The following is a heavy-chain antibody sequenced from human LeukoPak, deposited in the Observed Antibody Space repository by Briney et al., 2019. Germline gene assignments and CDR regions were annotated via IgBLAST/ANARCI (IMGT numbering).Heavy chain of an antibody. Sequence: ASVKVSCKASGYTLTGYYVHWVRQAPGQGLEWMGWINPNSGGTDYAQKFQGRVTMTRDTSISTAYMELNSLRSDDTAVYYCARGDHYDVLTGFQTPSHLSDYWGQGTPVTVSS. CDR2: INPNSGGT. CDR3: ARGDHYDVLTGFQTPSHLSDY. J-gene: IGHJ4*02. CDR1: GYTLTGYY. V-gene: IGHV1-2*02. D-gene: IGHD3-9*01.